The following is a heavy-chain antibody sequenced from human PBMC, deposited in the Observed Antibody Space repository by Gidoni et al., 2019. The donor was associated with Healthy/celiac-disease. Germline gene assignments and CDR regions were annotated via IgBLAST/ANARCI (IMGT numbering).Heavy chain of an antibody. CDR3: ARQPEAVAEFNFDY. J-gene: IGHJ4*02. Sequence: AASGFTFSSYGMHWVRQAPGKGLEWVAVIWYDGSNNYYADSVKGRFTISRDNSKNTLYLQMNSLRAEDTAVYYCARQPEAVAEFNFDYWGQGTLVTVSS. CDR1: GFTFSSYG. D-gene: IGHD6-19*01. V-gene: IGHV3-33*01. CDR2: IWYDGSNN.